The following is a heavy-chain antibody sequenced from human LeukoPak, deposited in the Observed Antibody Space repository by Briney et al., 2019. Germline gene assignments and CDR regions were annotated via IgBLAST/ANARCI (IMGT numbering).Heavy chain of an antibody. CDR2: INPNSGGT. D-gene: IGHD3-3*01. CDR3: ARSPITIFGVVLRYYFDY. CDR1: GYTFTGYY. J-gene: IGHJ4*02. V-gene: IGHV1-2*02. Sequence: GASVTVSCMASGYTFTGYYIHWVRQAPGQGLEWMGWINPNSGGTNFAQKFQGRVTMTMDTSISTAYMEVSRLRSDDMAMYYCARSPITIFGVVLRYYFDYWGQGTLVIVSS.